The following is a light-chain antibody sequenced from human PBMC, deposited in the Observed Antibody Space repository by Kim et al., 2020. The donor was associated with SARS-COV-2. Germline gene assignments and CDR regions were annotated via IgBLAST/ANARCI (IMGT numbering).Light chain of an antibody. J-gene: IGKJ4*01. Sequence: DIQMTQSPSAMSASVGDRVTITCRASQGISHYLAWIQQKPGKAPKRLIYAASSLHSGVPSRFSGSGSGTDFTLTISSLQPEDFATYYCLQHTSYPLTFGGGTKVDIK. CDR3: LQHTSYPLT. V-gene: IGKV1-17*03. CDR2: AAS. CDR1: QGISHY.